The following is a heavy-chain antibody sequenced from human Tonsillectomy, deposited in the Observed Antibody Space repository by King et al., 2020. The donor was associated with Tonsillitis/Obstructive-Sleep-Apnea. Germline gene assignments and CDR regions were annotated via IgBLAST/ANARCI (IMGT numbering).Heavy chain of an antibody. CDR3: ANAVAGTWASFDY. V-gene: IGHV3-23*01. Sequence: VQLQESGGGLVQPGGSLRLSCAASGFTFSNYAMSWVRQAPGKGPEWVSALSGGGTNTYYADSVKGRFTISRDNSKNTLYLQMNSLRAEDTAIYYCANAVAGTWASFDYWGQGTLVTVSS. J-gene: IGHJ4*02. CDR2: LSGGGTNT. D-gene: IGHD6-19*01. CDR1: GFTFSNYA.